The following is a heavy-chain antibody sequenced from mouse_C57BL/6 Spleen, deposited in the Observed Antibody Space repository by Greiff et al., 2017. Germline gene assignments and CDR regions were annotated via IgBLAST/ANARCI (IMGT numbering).Heavy chain of an antibody. D-gene: IGHD2-4*01. J-gene: IGHJ4*01. V-gene: IGHV1-26*01. CDR1: GYTFTDYY. CDR3: ARGGLRRSYYAMDY. Sequence: EVQLQQSGPELVKPGASVKISCKASGYTFTDYYMNWVKQSHGKSLELIGDINPNNGGTSYNQKFKGKATWTVDKSSSTAYIEHRSLTSEDSAVYYYARGGLRRSYYAMDYWGQGTSVTVSS. CDR2: INPNNGGT.